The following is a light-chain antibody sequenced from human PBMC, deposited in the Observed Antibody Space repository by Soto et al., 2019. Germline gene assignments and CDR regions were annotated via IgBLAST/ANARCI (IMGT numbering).Light chain of an antibody. J-gene: IGLJ1*01. V-gene: IGLV2-14*03. Sequence: QSALTQPATVSGSTGQSVTISCTGSSRDGGGYHDVSWCQQHPDKASKLIIYQVSHRPSGVSDRFSGSKSGNTASLTISGLQGEDEATYYCSSFTSTPTDVFGTGTKGPVL. CDR2: QVS. CDR3: SSFTSTPTDV. CDR1: SRDGGGYHD.